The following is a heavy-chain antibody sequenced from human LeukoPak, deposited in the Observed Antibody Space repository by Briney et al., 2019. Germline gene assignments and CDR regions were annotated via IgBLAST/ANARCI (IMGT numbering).Heavy chain of an antibody. CDR3: AKDGLYYDGSEHVYYFDS. J-gene: IGHJ4*02. Sequence: GGSLRLSCAASGFTFSRSAMTWVRQGPGTGLEFVASIIYSGGATYYADSVKGRFTISRDNSKNTLYLQMNSLRAEDAALYYCAKDGLYYDGSEHVYYFDSWGQGTLVTVSS. V-gene: IGHV3-23*01. CDR1: GFTFSRSA. CDR2: IIYSGGAT. D-gene: IGHD3-22*01.